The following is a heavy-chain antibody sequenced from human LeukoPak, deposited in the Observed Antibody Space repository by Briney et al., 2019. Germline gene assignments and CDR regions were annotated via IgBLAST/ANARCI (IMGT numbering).Heavy chain of an antibody. V-gene: IGHV5-51*01. D-gene: IGHD2-8*01. CDR2: IYPDDSDT. Sequence: GESLKISCKGSGYTFSTYWIGWVRQVPGKGLEWMGIIYPDDSDTRYRPAFQGQVTISADKSITTAYLQWNSLRASDTATYYWARKGRSTDVIFDWGQGTLVTVSS. J-gene: IGHJ4*02. CDR3: ARKGRSTDVIFD. CDR1: GYTFSTYW.